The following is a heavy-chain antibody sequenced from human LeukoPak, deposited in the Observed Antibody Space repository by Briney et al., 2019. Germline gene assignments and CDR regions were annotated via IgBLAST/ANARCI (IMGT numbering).Heavy chain of an antibody. D-gene: IGHD2-8*01. CDR2: IIPIFGTA. J-gene: IGHJ4*02. CDR1: GGTFSSSA. Sequence: GASVKVSCKASGGTFSSSAFSWVRQAPGQGLEWMGGIIPIFGTANYAQKFQDRVTITADESTSTVYMELSSLRSDDTAVYYCARGAPHYCTNGVCPIDYWGQGTLVTVSS. V-gene: IGHV1-69*13. CDR3: ARGAPHYCTNGVCPIDY.